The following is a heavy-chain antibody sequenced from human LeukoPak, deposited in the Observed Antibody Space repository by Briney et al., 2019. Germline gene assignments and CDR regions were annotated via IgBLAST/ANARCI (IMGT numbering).Heavy chain of an antibody. J-gene: IGHJ5*02. CDR1: GFTFSSSG. D-gene: IGHD1-26*01. CDR3: ARGATWELGAYNWFDP. CDR2: IDYDGRNA. Sequence: PGGSLRLSCAASGFTFSSSGMHWVRQAPGKGLEWVAFIDYDGRNAFYADSVKGRFTISRDNAQNSLFLQMNSLRAEDTALYYCARGATWELGAYNWFDPWGQGTLVTVSS. V-gene: IGHV3-30*02.